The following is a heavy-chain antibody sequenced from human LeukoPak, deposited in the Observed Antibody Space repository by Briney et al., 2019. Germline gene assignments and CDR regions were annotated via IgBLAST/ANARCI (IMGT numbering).Heavy chain of an antibody. CDR3: ARFGFLEWLLIDQALGFDY. J-gene: IGHJ4*02. CDR2: IYHSGST. Sequence: SETLSLTCAVSGGSISSGGYSWSWIRQPPGKGLEWIGYIYHSGSTYYNPSLKSRVTISVDTSKNQFSLKLSSVTAADTAVYYCARFGFLEWLLIDQALGFDYWGQGTLVTVSS. V-gene: IGHV4-30-2*01. D-gene: IGHD3-3*01. CDR1: GGSISSGGYS.